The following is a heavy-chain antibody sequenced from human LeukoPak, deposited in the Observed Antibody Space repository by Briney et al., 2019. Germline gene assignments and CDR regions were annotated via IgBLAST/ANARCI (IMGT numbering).Heavy chain of an antibody. CDR3: ARSPTAGHIGVWWFDP. CDR2: ISSSSTYI. J-gene: IGHJ5*02. V-gene: IGHV3-21*01. CDR1: GFTFSRYN. D-gene: IGHD2-21*01. Sequence: PGGSLRLSCAASGFTFSRYNMNWVRQAPGRGLEWVSSISSSSTYIYYADSVKGRFTISRDNAKDSLYLQMNSLRAEDTAMYYCARSPTAGHIGVWWFDPWGQGTLVTVSS.